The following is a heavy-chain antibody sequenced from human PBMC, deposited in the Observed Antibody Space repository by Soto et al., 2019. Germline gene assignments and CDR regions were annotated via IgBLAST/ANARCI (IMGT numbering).Heavy chain of an antibody. CDR1: GFTFSSYA. D-gene: IGHD1-26*01. Sequence: GGSLRLSCAASGFTFSSYAMSWVRQAPGKGLEWVSATSGSGGSTDYVDSLKARFAISRDNSKSAVYLELNNLSAEDTAVDHCAKNQGVELVPLATVDWFDPWGQGSVVTVSS. CDR3: AKNQGVELVPLATVDWFDP. CDR2: TSGSGGST. V-gene: IGHV3-23*01. J-gene: IGHJ5*02.